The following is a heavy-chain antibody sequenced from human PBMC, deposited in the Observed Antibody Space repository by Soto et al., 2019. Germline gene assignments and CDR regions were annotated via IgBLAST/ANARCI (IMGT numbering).Heavy chain of an antibody. CDR3: ARVSGSYYYGMDV. V-gene: IGHV1-2*04. CDR1: GYTFTGYY. CDR2: INPNSGGT. Sequence: ASVQVSCKTSGYTFTGYYLHWVRQTPGQGLEWMGWINPNSGGTNYAQKFQVWVTMTRDTSISTAYMELSRLRSDDTAVYYCARVSGSYYYGMDVWGQGTTVTVSS. D-gene: IGHD1-26*01. J-gene: IGHJ6*02.